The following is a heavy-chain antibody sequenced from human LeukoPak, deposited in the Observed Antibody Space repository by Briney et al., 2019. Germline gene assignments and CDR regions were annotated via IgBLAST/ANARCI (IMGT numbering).Heavy chain of an antibody. CDR3: AKDPSDYDFWSGPPFDP. Sequence: GGSLRLSCAASGFTFDDYAMHWVRQAPGKGLEWVSLISRDGGSTYYADSVKGRFTISRDNSKNSLYLQMNSLRTEDTALYYCAKDPSDYDFWSGPPFDPWGQGTLVTVSS. J-gene: IGHJ5*02. V-gene: IGHV3-43*02. CDR2: ISRDGGST. D-gene: IGHD3-3*01. CDR1: GFTFDDYA.